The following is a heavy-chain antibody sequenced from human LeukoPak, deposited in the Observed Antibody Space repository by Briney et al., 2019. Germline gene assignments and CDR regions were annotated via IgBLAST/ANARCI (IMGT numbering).Heavy chain of an antibody. D-gene: IGHD5-18*01. V-gene: IGHV3-13*01. J-gene: IGHJ6*03. CDR1: GFTFSSYD. Sequence: PGGALRLSCAASGFTFSSYDMHWVRQATGKGLEWVSAIGTAGDTYYPGSVKGRFTISRENAKNSLYLQMNSLRAGDTAVYYCARGKDTAMGRGYYYYYMGVWGKGTTVTVSS. CDR2: IGTAGDT. CDR3: ARGKDTAMGRGYYYYYMGV.